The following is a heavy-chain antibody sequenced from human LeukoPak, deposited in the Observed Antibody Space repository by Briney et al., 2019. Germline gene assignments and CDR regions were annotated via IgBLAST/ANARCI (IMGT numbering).Heavy chain of an antibody. CDR1: EFSVGSNY. CDR2: IYSGGST. D-gene: IGHD6-13*01. V-gene: IGHV3-66*01. Sequence: GGSLRLSCAASEFSVGSNYMTWVRQAPGKGLEWVSLIYSGGSTYYADSVKGRFTISRDNSKNTLYLQMNSLRAEDTAVYYCARASSSWYLVGFDYWGQGTLVTVSS. CDR3: ARASSSWYLVGFDY. J-gene: IGHJ4*02.